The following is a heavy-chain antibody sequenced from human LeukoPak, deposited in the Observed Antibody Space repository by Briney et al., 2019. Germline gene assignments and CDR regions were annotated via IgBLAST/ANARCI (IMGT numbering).Heavy chain of an antibody. D-gene: IGHD2-21*01. Sequence: PGGSLRLSCAASGFTFSSYAMSWVRQAPGKGLAWVSAISGSGGTTYYADSVKGRFTISRVNSKNTLYLQMYSLRAEDTAVYYCAKGPYCGGDCYSGEDSWGQGTLVTVSS. CDR1: GFTFSSYA. J-gene: IGHJ4*02. V-gene: IGHV3-23*01. CDR3: AKGPYCGGDCYSGEDS. CDR2: ISGSGGTT.